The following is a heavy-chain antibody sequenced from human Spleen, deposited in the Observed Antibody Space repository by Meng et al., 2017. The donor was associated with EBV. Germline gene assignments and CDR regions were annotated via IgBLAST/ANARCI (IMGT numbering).Heavy chain of an antibody. CDR3: VREDSESGTFDF. Sequence: EVQLVESGGGLVQPGGSLRFSCAASGFSFSSYDMHWVRQGTGKGLEWVSGIGTAGDTHYPGSVKGRFTISREDAKNSLYLQLKSLRAGDTAVYYCVREDSESGTFDFWGQGTLVTVSA. V-gene: IGHV3-13*01. CDR1: GFSFSSYD. D-gene: IGHD1/OR15-1a*01. CDR2: IGTAGDT. J-gene: IGHJ4*02.